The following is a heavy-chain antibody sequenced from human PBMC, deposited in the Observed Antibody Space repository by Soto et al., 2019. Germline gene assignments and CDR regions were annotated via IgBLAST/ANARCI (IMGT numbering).Heavy chain of an antibody. J-gene: IGHJ4*02. Sequence: ASVKVSCKASGYTFTSYAMHWVRQAPGQRLEWMGWINAGNGNTKYSQKFQGRVTITRDTSASTAYMELSSLRSEDTAVYYCERDSRAAAGKDFDYWGQGTLVTVSS. V-gene: IGHV1-3*01. D-gene: IGHD6-13*01. CDR3: ERDSRAAAGKDFDY. CDR2: INAGNGNT. CDR1: GYTFTSYA.